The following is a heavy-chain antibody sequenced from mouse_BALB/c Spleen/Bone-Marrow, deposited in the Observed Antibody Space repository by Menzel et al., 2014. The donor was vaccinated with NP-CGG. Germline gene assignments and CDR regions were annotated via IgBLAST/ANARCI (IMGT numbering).Heavy chain of an antibody. D-gene: IGHD1-2*01. CDR2: INPGSSTI. V-gene: IGHV4-2*02. CDR1: GFDFGRYW. J-gene: IGHJ2*01. CDR3: ARLGYYGYHDN. Sequence: DVKLVESGGGLVQPGGSLNLACVASGFDFGRYWMSWARQAPEKGLEWIGEINPGSSTINYSPSLKDKFIMSRDNAKNTLYLQMRKVRSEDTALYYCARLGYYGYHDNWGQGTTLTVSS.